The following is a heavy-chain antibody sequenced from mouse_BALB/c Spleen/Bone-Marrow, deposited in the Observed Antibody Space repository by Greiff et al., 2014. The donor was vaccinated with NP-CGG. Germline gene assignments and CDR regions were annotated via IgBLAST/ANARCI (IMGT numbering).Heavy chain of an antibody. CDR2: IWADGST. CDR3: ARVTTATGAMDY. Sequence: QVQLKESGPGLVAPSQSLSISCTVSGFSLTSYGVHWVRQPPGKGLEWPGVIWADGSTNYNSALMARLSISKDNSKSQVFLKMNSLQTDDTAMYYCARVTTATGAMDYWGQGTSGTVSS. CDR1: GFSLTSYG. V-gene: IGHV2-9*02. D-gene: IGHD1-2*01. J-gene: IGHJ4*01.